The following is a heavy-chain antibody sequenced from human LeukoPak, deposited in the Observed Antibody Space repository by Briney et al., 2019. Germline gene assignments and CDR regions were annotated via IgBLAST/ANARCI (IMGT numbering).Heavy chain of an antibody. CDR2: IKQDESEK. CDR3: AREAKESSGMDV. V-gene: IGHV3-7*03. J-gene: IGHJ6*04. Sequence: GGSLRLCCAASGFTFSNYWMSWVRQAPGKGLERVANIKQDESEKHYVDSVKGRFTISRDNAKKSLYLQMNSLRAEDTAVYYCAREAKESSGMDVWGKGTTVTVSS. CDR1: GFTFSNYW.